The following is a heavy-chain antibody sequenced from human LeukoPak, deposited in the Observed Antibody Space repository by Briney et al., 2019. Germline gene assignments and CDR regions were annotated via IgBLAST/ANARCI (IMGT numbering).Heavy chain of an antibody. CDR2: IYYSGST. Sequence: SETLSLTCTVSGGSISSYYWSWIRQPPGKGLEWIGYIYYSGSTNYSPSLKSRLTISVDTSKNQFSLKLSSVTAADTAVYYCARDYAGYSNWFDPWGQGTLVTVSS. CDR3: ARDYAGYSNWFDP. V-gene: IGHV4-59*01. D-gene: IGHD5-18*01. CDR1: GGSISSYY. J-gene: IGHJ5*02.